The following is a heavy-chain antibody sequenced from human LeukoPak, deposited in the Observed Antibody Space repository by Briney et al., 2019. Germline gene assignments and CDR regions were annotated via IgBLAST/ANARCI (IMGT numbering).Heavy chain of an antibody. Sequence: SETLSLTCTVSGGSISSGSYYWSWIRQPAGKGLEWIGRIYTSGSTNYNPSLKSRVTISVDTSKNQFSLKLSSVTAADTAVYYCARDKYNWNYFFDYWGQGTLVTVSS. J-gene: IGHJ4*02. CDR2: IYTSGST. D-gene: IGHD1-7*01. V-gene: IGHV4-61*02. CDR1: GGSISSGSYY. CDR3: ARDKYNWNYFFDY.